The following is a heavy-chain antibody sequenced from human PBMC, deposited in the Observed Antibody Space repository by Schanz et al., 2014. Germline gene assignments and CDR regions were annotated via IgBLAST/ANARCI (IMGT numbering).Heavy chain of an antibody. CDR1: GFTFSDYY. CDR2: LSGSGGST. D-gene: IGHD2-15*01. CDR3: AKGMGYCSGGTCYDYYYYGLDV. V-gene: IGHV3-23*04. J-gene: IGHJ6*02. Sequence: EVQLVESGGGLVQPGGSLRLSCAASGFTFSDYYMSWDRQAPGKGLEWVSALSGSGGSTYYADSVKGRFTISRDNSENTLYLQMNSLSADDTAVFYCAKGMGYCSGGTCYDYYYYGLDVWGQGTTVTVSS.